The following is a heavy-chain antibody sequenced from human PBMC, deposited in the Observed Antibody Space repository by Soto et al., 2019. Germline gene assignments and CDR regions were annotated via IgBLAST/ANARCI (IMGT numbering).Heavy chain of an antibody. D-gene: IGHD1-1*01. J-gene: IGHJ6*02. CDR1: SGPSSSHN. CDR3: VRQGIGNLHGLVDV. V-gene: IGHV4-59*08. CDR2: VYSTGGT. Sequence: QVQLQQSGPGLVKPSETLSLTCSVSSGPSSSHNWGWIRQPPGRGLEWIGYVYSTGGTSYNPSLKSRVTISADTSTNHISLTLTSVTAADKAVYYCVRQGIGNLHGLVDVWGQGTTVRVSS.